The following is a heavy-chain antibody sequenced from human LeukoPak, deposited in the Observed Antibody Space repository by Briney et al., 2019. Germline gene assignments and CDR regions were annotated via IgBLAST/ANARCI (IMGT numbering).Heavy chain of an antibody. V-gene: IGHV1-46*01. CDR3: ARGTGRWLQLDY. D-gene: IGHD5-24*01. CDR2: INPSGGST. J-gene: IGHJ4*02. CDR1: GFTFSRDW. Sequence: GGSLRLSCAASGFTFSRDWMHWVRQAPGQGLEWMGIINPSGGSTSYAQKFQGRVTMTRDTSTSTVYMELSSLRSEDTAVYYCARGTGRWLQLDYWGQGTLVTVSS.